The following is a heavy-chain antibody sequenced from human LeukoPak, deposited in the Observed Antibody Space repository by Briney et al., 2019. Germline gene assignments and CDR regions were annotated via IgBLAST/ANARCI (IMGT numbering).Heavy chain of an antibody. CDR2: ISGSGGIT. CDR3: AKDSAAVGGPTTD. CDR1: GFTFSSYT. D-gene: IGHD6-13*01. J-gene: IGHJ4*02. Sequence: GGSLRLSCAASGFTFSSYTMSWVRQAPGKGKEWVSLISGSGGITYYADSVKGRFTISRDNSKNTLYLQMDSLRAEGTAVYYCAKDSAAVGGPTTDWGQGILVTVSS. V-gene: IGHV3-23*01.